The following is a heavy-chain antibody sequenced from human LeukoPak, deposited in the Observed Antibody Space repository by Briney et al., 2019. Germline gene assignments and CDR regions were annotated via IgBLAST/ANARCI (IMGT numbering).Heavy chain of an antibody. CDR1: GGSISSSSYY. CDR2: IYYSGST. CDR3: ARCSGSYYPPMLPYYYYYMDV. D-gene: IGHD3-10*02. J-gene: IGHJ6*03. V-gene: IGHV4-39*01. Sequence: NPSETLPLTCTVSGGSISSSSYYWGWIRQPPGKGLEWIGSIYYSGSTYYNPSLKSRVTISVDTSKNQFSLKLSSVTAADTAVYYCARCSGSYYPPMLPYYYYYMDVWGKGTTVTISS.